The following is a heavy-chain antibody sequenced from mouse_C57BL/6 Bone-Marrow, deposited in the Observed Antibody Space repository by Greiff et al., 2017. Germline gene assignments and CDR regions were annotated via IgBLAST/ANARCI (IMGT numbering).Heavy chain of an antibody. Sequence: EVQLVESGGGLVKPGGSLKLSCAASGFTFSSYTMSWVRQTPGKRLEWVATISGGGGNTYYPDSVKGRFPFSRDNAKNTAYLQMSSLMSEDTALDYCARRGLYGSSPWLAYWGQGTLVTVSA. CDR3: ARRGLYGSSPWLAY. D-gene: IGHD1-1*01. V-gene: IGHV5-9*01. J-gene: IGHJ3*01. CDR1: GFTFSSYT. CDR2: ISGGGGNT.